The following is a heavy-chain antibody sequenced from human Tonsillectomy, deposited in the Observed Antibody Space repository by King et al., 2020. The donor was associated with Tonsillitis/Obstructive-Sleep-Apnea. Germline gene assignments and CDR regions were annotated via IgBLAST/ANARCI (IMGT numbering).Heavy chain of an antibody. CDR2: ISANHGNT. V-gene: IGHV1-18*01. CDR1: GYTFITYG. D-gene: IGHD4-11*01. CDR3: AGDDSEPSPFFDF. J-gene: IGHJ4*02. Sequence: VQLVESGAEVKKPGASVKVSCTASGYTFITYGISWVRQAPGQGLEWMGWISANHGNTNFAQKFQGRVTMTTDTSTSTAYMELRSLRSDDTAVYYCAGDDSEPSPFFDFWGQGTLVTVSS.